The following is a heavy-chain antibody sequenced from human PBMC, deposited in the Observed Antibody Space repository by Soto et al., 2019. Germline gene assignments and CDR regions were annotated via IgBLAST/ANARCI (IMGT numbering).Heavy chain of an antibody. J-gene: IGHJ4*02. Sequence: QVQLQESGPGLVKPSETLSLTCTVSGGSISNYYWSWIRQPPGKGLEWIGYIYYSGSTNYNPSLKSRVTILVDTSQNQFSLKLSSVTAADTAVYYCARAHDFWSGYYYYFDSWGQGTLVTVSS. CDR1: GGSISNYY. CDR3: ARAHDFWSGYYYYFDS. D-gene: IGHD3-3*01. V-gene: IGHV4-59*01. CDR2: IYYSGST.